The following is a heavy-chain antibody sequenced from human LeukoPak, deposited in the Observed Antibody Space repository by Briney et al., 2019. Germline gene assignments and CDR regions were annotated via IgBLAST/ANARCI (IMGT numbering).Heavy chain of an antibody. CDR3: AKRVPYYFDY. Sequence: QPGGSLRLSCAASGFTFRSYSMNWVRQAPGKGLEWVSYISSSSSTIYYADSVKGRFTISRDNAKNSLYLQMNSLRAEDTAVYYCAKRVPYYFDYWGLGSLVTVSS. J-gene: IGHJ4*02. CDR2: ISSSSSTI. V-gene: IGHV3-48*01. CDR1: GFTFRSYS.